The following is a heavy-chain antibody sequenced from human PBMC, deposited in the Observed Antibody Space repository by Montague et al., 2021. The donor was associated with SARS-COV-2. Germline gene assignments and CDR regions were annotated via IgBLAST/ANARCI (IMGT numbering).Heavy chain of an antibody. V-gene: IGHV4-59*01. CDR3: AREVRGRIVVVIAIPYYYFDY. Sequence: SETLSLTCTVSGGSISSYYRSWIRQPPGKGLEWIGYIYYSGSTNYNPSLKSRVTISVDTSKNQFSLKLSSVTAADTAVYYCAREVRGRIVVVIAIPYYYFDYWGQGTLVTVSS. CDR2: IYYSGST. J-gene: IGHJ4*02. CDR1: GGSISSYY. D-gene: IGHD2-21*01.